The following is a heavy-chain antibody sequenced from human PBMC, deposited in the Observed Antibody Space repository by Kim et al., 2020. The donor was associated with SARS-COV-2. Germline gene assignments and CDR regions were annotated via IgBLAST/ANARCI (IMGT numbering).Heavy chain of an antibody. Sequence: SETLSLTCAVYGGSFSGYYWSWIRQPPGKGLEWIGEINHSGSTNYNPSLKSRVTISVDTSKNQFSLKLSSVTAADTAVYYCARDGSDGSRVNWFDPWGQG. J-gene: IGHJ5*02. CDR1: GGSFSGYY. CDR3: ARDGSDGSRVNWFDP. CDR2: INHSGST. V-gene: IGHV4-34*01. D-gene: IGHD3-10*01.